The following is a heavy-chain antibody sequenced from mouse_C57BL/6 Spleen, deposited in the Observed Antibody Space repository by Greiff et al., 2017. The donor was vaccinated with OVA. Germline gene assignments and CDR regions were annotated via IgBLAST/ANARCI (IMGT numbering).Heavy chain of an antibody. Sequence: DVKLVESGGGLVKPGGSLKLSCAASGFTFSDYGMHWVRQAPEKGLEWVAYISSGSSTIYYADTVKGRFTISRDNAKNTLFLQMTSLRSEDTAMYYCARGDYYGGSVDYWGQGTTLTVSS. D-gene: IGHD1-1*01. CDR3: ARGDYYGGSVDY. V-gene: IGHV5-17*01. J-gene: IGHJ2*01. CDR2: ISSGSSTI. CDR1: GFTFSDYG.